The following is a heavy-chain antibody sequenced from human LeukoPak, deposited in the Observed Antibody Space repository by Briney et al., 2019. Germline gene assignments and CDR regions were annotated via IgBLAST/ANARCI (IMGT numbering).Heavy chain of an antibody. V-gene: IGHV1-2*02. Sequence: ASVKVSCKASGYTFTGYYMHWVRHAPGQGLEWMGWINPNSGGTNYAQKFQGRVTMTRDTSISTAYMELSRLRSDDTAVHYCARKYQLLYRGNYYYYYMDVWGKGTTVTVSS. CDR1: GYTFTGYY. CDR3: ARKYQLLYRGNYYYYYMDV. CDR2: INPNSGGT. D-gene: IGHD2-2*02. J-gene: IGHJ6*03.